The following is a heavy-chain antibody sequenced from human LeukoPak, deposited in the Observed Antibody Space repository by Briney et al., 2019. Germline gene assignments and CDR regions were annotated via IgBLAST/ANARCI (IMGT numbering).Heavy chain of an antibody. CDR1: GGSISSYY. D-gene: IGHD6-13*01. V-gene: IGHV4-4*07. CDR2: IYTSGST. CDR3: ARDTWYRSTYDAFDI. Sequence: SETLSLTCTVSGGSISSYYWSWIRQPAGKGLEWIGRIYTSGSTNYNPSLKSRVTISVDKSKNQFSLKLSSVTAADTAVYYCARDTWYRSTYDAFDIWGQGTMVTVSS. J-gene: IGHJ3*02.